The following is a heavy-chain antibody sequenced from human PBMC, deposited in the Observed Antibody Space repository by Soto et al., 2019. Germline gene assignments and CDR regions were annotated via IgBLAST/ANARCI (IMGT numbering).Heavy chain of an antibody. J-gene: IGHJ5*02. CDR1: GFTFSSYW. D-gene: IGHD2-2*01. CDR3: ARETGCSSTSCYYFDP. V-gene: IGHV3-7*03. Sequence: GGSLRLSCAASGFTFSSYWMSWVRQAPGKGLEWVANIKQDGSEKYYVDSVKGRFTISRDNAKNSLYLQMNSLRAEDTAVYYCARETGCSSTSCYYFDPWGQGTLVTVSS. CDR2: IKQDGSEK.